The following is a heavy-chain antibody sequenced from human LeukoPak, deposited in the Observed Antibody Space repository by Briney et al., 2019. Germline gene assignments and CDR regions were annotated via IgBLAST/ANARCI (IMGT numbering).Heavy chain of an antibody. V-gene: IGHV1-46*01. D-gene: IGHD1-26*01. J-gene: IGHJ5*02. Sequence: ASVKVSCMASGYTFTSYYMHWVRQPPGQGREWMGLINPSGSSTSYAQKFQGRLSLTRDMSTSTDYMELRSLRSEDTAVYYCARDNSVGDTAWWFDPWGQGTLVTVSS. CDR3: ARDNSVGDTAWWFDP. CDR1: GYTFTSYY. CDR2: INPSGSST.